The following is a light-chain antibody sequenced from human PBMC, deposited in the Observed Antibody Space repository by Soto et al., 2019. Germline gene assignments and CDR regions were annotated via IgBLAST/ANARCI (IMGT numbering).Light chain of an antibody. CDR2: DAS. V-gene: IGKV3-11*01. CDR3: QQRSNWPVT. Sequence: EIVLTQSPATLSLSPGERATLSCRASQSVSGYLAWYQHKPGQAPRLLIYDASNRATGIPARFSGSGSVTDFTLTISSLGPEDFAVYYCQQRSNWPVTFGQGTKLEIK. J-gene: IGKJ2*01. CDR1: QSVSGY.